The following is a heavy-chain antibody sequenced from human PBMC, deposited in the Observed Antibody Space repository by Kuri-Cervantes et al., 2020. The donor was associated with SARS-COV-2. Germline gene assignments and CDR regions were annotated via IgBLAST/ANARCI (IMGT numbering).Heavy chain of an antibody. D-gene: IGHD6-6*01. V-gene: IGHV2-26*01. J-gene: IGHJ4*02. CDR3: AHLIAARPASYFDY. CDR1: GFSLSNARMG. Sequence: SGPTLVNPTETLTLTCTVSGFSLSNARMGVSWIRQPPGKALEWLAHIFSNDEKSYSTSLKTRLTISKDTSKNQVVLTMTNMDPVDTATYYCAHLIAARPASYFDYWGQGTLVTVSS. CDR2: IFSNDEK.